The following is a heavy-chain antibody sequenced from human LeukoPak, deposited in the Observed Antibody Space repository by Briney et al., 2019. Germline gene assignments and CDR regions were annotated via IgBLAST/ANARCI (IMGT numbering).Heavy chain of an antibody. Sequence: PSETLSLTCTVSGGSISSSSYYWGWIRQPPGKGLEWIGSIYYSGSTYYNPSLKSRVTISVDTSKNQFSLKLSSVTAADTAVYYCARLEFRYYDFWRGYLGYAFDIWGQGTMVTVSS. V-gene: IGHV4-39*01. J-gene: IGHJ3*02. CDR1: GGSISSSSYY. D-gene: IGHD3-3*01. CDR3: ARLEFRYYDFWRGYLGYAFDI. CDR2: IYYSGST.